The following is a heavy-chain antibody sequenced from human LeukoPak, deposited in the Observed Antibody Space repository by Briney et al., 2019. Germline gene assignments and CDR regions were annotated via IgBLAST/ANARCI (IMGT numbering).Heavy chain of an antibody. J-gene: IGHJ4*02. V-gene: IGHV1-69*13. D-gene: IGHD1-26*01. CDR1: GGTFSSYA. Sequence: SVKVSCKASGGTFSSYAISWVRQAPGQGLEWMGGIIPIFGTANYAQKFQGRVTITADESTSTAYMELSSLRSEDTAVYYCARDRYQSGSYVRYFDYWAREPWSPSPQ. CDR2: IIPIFGTA. CDR3: ARDRYQSGSYVRYFDY.